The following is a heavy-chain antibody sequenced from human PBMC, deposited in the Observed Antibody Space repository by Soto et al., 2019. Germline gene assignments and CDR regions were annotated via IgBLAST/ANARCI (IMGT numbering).Heavy chain of an antibody. CDR2: IFYSGNT. J-gene: IGHJ4*02. CDR3: ARQLYSGDSSGSFGY. V-gene: IGHV4-39*01. D-gene: IGHD6-19*01. CDR1: DDSIGRSNYF. Sequence: QLQLQESGPGLVKPSETLSLTCTVSDDSIGRSNYFWGWIRQPPGKGLEWIGNIFYSGNTHYNPSLNVRVTISLATSNPHCSLRASSVTAADTAVYYCARQLYSGDSSGSFGYWGPGALVIVSS.